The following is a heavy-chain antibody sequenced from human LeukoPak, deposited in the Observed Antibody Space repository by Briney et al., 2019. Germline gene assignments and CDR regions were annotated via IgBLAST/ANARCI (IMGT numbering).Heavy chain of an antibody. V-gene: IGHV3-23*01. D-gene: IGHD4-17*01. J-gene: IGHJ4*02. Sequence: PGGSLRLSCAASGFTFSSYAMSWVRQAPGKGLEWVSAISGSGGSTYYADSVKGRFTISRDNSKNMLYLQMNSLRAEDTAVYYCAKVGGVDYGDYAPFDYWGQGTLVTVSS. CDR3: AKVGGVDYGDYAPFDY. CDR2: ISGSGGST. CDR1: GFTFSSYA.